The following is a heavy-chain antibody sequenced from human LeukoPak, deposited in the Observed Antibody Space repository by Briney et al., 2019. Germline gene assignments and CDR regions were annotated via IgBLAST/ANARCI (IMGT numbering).Heavy chain of an antibody. CDR3: ARDNDNTNFDY. J-gene: IGHJ4*02. Sequence: SQTLSLTCTVSGGSISSGGYYWSWIRQPPGKGLEWIGYIYHSGSTYYNPSLKSRVTISVDRSKNQFSLKLSSVTAADTAVYYCARDNDNTNFDYWGQGTLVTVSS. CDR1: GGSISSGGYY. D-gene: IGHD3-9*01. CDR2: IYHSGST. V-gene: IGHV4-30-2*01.